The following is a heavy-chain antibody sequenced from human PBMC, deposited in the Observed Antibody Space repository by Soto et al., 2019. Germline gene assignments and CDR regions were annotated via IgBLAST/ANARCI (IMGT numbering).Heavy chain of an antibody. CDR2: IIPIFGTA. CDR3: ASPQTCGGSCYLHFDI. V-gene: IGHV1-69*01. J-gene: IGHJ3*02. D-gene: IGHD2-15*01. CDR1: GGTFSSYA. Sequence: QVQLVQSGVEVKKPGSSVKVSCKASGGTFSSYAISWVRQAPGQGLEWMGGIIPIFGTANYAQKFQGRVTITADESTSTAYMELSSLRSEDTAVYYCASPQTCGGSCYLHFDIWGQGTMVTVSS.